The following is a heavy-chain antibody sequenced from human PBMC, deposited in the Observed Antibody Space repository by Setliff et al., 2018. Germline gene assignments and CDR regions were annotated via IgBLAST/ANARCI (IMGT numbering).Heavy chain of an antibody. CDR1: GFTFSNYG. D-gene: IGHD2-21*02. J-gene: IGHJ6*02. Sequence: LRLSCVASGFTFSNYGIHWVRQAPGKGREWVALIWNDGSNKFYGDSVRGRFTIARDNSKSTLYLQMDSLRAEDAAIYYCARNWVTAQHYYYGMDVWGQGTTVTVSS. CDR2: IWNDGSNK. V-gene: IGHV3-33*01. CDR3: ARNWVTAQHYYYGMDV.